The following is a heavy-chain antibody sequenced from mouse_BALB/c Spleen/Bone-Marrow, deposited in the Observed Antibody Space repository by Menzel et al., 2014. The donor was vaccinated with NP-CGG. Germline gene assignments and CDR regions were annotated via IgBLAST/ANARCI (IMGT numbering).Heavy chain of an antibody. Sequence: VQLQQSGAELMKPGASVKISCKATGYTFSSYWIEWVKQRPGHGLEWIGEILPGGGSTNYNEKFKGKATFTADTSSNTAYMQLSSLTSEDSAVYYCARSGFAYWGQRTLVTVSA. CDR3: ARSGFAY. V-gene: IGHV1-9*01. J-gene: IGHJ3*01. CDR2: ILPGGGST. CDR1: GYTFSSYW.